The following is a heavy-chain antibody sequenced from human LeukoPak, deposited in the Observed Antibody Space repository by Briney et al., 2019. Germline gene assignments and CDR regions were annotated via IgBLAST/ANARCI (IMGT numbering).Heavy chain of an antibody. Sequence: GESLKISCKGSGYSFTSYWIGWVRQAPGQRLECMGWINAANGNIKYSPSFQGRVTFTGDISASTVYMEMSSLRSEDTALYYCARDGGGRYGTTLLDYWGQGTLVTVSS. CDR1: GYSFTSYW. V-gene: IGHV1-3*01. D-gene: IGHD1/OR15-1a*01. J-gene: IGHJ4*02. CDR2: INAANGNI. CDR3: ARDGGGRYGTTLLDY.